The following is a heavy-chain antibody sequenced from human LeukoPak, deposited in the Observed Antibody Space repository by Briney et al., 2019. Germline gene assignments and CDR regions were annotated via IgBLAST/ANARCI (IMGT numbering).Heavy chain of an antibody. D-gene: IGHD3-22*01. Sequence: SETLSLTRTVSGGSISHYYWSWIRQPPGKGLEWIGYVSNSGTTNYRPSLRGRVTVSLDTSQNHVSLKLTSMTAADTGLYYCARHHSSAYPFDYWGQGTLVTVSS. V-gene: IGHV4-59*08. J-gene: IGHJ4*02. CDR2: VSNSGTT. CDR1: GGSISHYY. CDR3: ARHHSSAYPFDY.